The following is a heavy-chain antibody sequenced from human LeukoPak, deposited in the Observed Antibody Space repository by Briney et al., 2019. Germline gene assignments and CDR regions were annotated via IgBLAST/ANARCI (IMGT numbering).Heavy chain of an antibody. V-gene: IGHV4-34*01. D-gene: IGHD6-13*01. Sequence: SETLSLTCAVYGGSFSGYYWSWIRQPPGKGLEWIGSIYYSGSTYYNPSLKSRVTISVDTSKNQFSLKLSSVTAADTAVYYCAKIAAATLYHSFDYWGQGTLVTVSS. CDR2: IYYSGST. J-gene: IGHJ4*02. CDR1: GGSFSGYY. CDR3: AKIAAATLYHSFDY.